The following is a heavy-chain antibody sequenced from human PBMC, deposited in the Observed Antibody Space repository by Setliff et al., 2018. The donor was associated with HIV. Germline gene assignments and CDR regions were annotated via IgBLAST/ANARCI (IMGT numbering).Heavy chain of an antibody. J-gene: IGHJ3*02. CDR2: INTNTGNP. Sequence: ASVKVSCKASGGTFINSAFNWVRQAPGQGLEWMGWINTNTGNPTYAQGFTGRFVLSLDTSVSTAYLQISSLKAEDTAVYYCARPSPGTDAFDIWGQGTMVTVSS. D-gene: IGHD2-2*01. V-gene: IGHV7-4-1*02. CDR3: ARPSPGTDAFDI. CDR1: GGTFINSA.